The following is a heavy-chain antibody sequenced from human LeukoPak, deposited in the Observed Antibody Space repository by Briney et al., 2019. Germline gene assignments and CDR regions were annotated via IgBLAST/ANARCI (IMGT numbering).Heavy chain of an antibody. Sequence: GGSLRLSCTSSGFTFSSDAMTWVRQAPGKGLEWVSSISGSGDGTYYADSVKGRFTISRDNSKNTLYLQMNSLRAEDTAVYYCANKPAGFDPWGRGTLVTVSS. CDR3: ANKPAGFDP. J-gene: IGHJ5*02. CDR1: GFTFSSDA. CDR2: ISGSGDGT. D-gene: IGHD1-14*01. V-gene: IGHV3-23*01.